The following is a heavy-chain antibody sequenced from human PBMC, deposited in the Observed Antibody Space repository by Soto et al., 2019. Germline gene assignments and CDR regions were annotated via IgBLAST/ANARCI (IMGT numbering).Heavy chain of an antibody. CDR2: INHSGST. CDR1: GGSFSGYY. D-gene: IGHD2-8*02. CDR3: ATGHPFGRDY. Sequence: SETLSLTCAVYGGSFSGYYWSWIRQPPGKGLEWIGEINHSGSTNYNPSLKSRVTISVDKSKNQFSLKLSSVTAADTAVYYCATGHPFGRDYWGQGTLVTVSS. V-gene: IGHV4-34*01. J-gene: IGHJ4*02.